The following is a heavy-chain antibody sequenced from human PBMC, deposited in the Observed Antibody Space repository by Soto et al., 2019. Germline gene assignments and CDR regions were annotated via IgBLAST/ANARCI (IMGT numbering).Heavy chain of an antibody. CDR2: ISYSGST. Sequence: QVQLQESGPGLVKPSETLSLTCTVSDGSISSYYWSWIRQPPGKGLECIGYISYSGSTKYNPSLKNRVTILRDTSKNQFSLKLSSVTAADTAVYYCAGSSSGSYYHQYWGQGALVTVSS. J-gene: IGHJ4*02. V-gene: IGHV4-59*01. D-gene: IGHD3-10*01. CDR1: DGSISSYY. CDR3: AGSSSGSYYHQY.